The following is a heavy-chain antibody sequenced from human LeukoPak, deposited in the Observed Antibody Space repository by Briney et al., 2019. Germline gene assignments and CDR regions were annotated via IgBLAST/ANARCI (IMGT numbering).Heavy chain of an antibody. CDR2: IYPGDSDS. V-gene: IGHV5-51*01. CDR3: ARPGMGDGDYGVNDAFDI. J-gene: IGHJ3*02. Sequence: GESLKISCKGSGYSFTTYWIGWVRQMPGKGLEWMGIIYPGDSDSRYSPSFQGQVTFSADKSISTAYLQWSSLKASDTAMYCCARPGMGDGDYGVNDAFDIWGQGTMVTVSS. D-gene: IGHD4-17*01. CDR1: GYSFTTYW.